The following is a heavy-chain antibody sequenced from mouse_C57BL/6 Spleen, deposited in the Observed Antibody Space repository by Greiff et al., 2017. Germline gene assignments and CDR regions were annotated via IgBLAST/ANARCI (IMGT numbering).Heavy chain of an antibody. V-gene: IGHV1-69*01. D-gene: IGHD1-1*01. CDR2: IDPSDSYT. CDR1: GYTFTSYW. CDR3: AGGDYGSSPWFAY. J-gene: IGHJ3*01. Sequence: QVQLQQPGAELVMPGASVKLSCTASGYTFTSYWMHWVKQRPGQGLEWIGEIDPSDSYTNYTQKFKGKSTLTVDKSSSTVYMQLSSLTSEDSAVYYCAGGDYGSSPWFAYWGQGTLVTVSA.